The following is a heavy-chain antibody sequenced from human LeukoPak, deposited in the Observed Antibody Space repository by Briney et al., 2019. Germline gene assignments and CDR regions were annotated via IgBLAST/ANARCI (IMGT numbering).Heavy chain of an antibody. CDR3: ARAGGGYWFDP. J-gene: IGHJ5*02. D-gene: IGHD2-15*01. V-gene: IGHV3-48*03. CDR1: GFTFSSYE. CDR2: ISTSGHTT. Sequence: PGGSLRLSCAVSGFTFSSYEMNWVRQAPGKGLEWVSYISTSGHTTYYTDSVKGRFTISRDIAKNSLFLQMNSLRAEDTAVYYCARAGGGYWFDPWGQGTLVTVSS.